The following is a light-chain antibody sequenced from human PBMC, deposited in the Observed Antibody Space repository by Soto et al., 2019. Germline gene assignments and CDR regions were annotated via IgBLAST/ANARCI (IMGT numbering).Light chain of an antibody. Sequence: EIVLTQSPGTLSLSPGESATLSCRASQSVSSSYLTWYQQIPGQAPRLLIYGASSRATGIPDRFSGSGSGTDFTLTISRLETEDVAVYYCQKYGSAPITFGQGTRLEIK. CDR3: QKYGSAPIT. CDR1: QSVSSSY. J-gene: IGKJ5*01. CDR2: GAS. V-gene: IGKV3-20*01.